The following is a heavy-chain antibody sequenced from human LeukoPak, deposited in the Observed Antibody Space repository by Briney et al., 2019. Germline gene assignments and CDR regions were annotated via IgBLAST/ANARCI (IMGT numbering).Heavy chain of an antibody. D-gene: IGHD3-10*01. CDR3: AREGYYYGSGNWFDP. CDR1: GFSLSTSGMC. V-gene: IGHV4-61*08. J-gene: IGHJ5*02. CDR2: INHSGST. Sequence: ESGPTLVKPTQTLTLTCTFSGFSLSTSGMCVSWIRQPPGKGLEWIGEINHSGSTNYNPSLKSRVTISVDTSKNQFSLKLSSVTAADTAVYYCAREGYYYGSGNWFDPWGQGTLVTVSS.